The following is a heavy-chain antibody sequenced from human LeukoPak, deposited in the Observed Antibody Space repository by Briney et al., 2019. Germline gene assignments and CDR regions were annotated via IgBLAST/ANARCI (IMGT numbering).Heavy chain of an antibody. J-gene: IGHJ4*02. Sequence: SETLSLTCTVSGASIPSSYYWSWSRQPPGKGLECIGYISASGNTNYNPSLKSRVTISVDTSKSQFSLNLSSVTAADTAIYYCARSTGGGSYWGYFDYWGQGNLVTVSS. V-gene: IGHV4-4*09. CDR2: ISASGNT. D-gene: IGHD1-26*01. CDR1: GASIPSSYY. CDR3: ARSTGGGSYWGYFDY.